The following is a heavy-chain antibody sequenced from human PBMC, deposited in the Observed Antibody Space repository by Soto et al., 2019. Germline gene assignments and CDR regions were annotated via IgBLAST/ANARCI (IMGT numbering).Heavy chain of an antibody. CDR1: GFTFSSHS. D-gene: IGHD5-18*01. CDR3: ARAIRGFSYAVDY. J-gene: IGHJ4*02. CDR2: ISGSGATK. V-gene: IGHV3-48*02. Sequence: EVQLVESGGGLIQPGGSLRLSCAASGFTFSSHSINWVRQAPGKGLEWVSYISGSGATKYYADSVKGRFTISRDNARNSLYLQMSSLSDEDTAVYYCARAIRGFSYAVDYWGQGTLVTVSS.